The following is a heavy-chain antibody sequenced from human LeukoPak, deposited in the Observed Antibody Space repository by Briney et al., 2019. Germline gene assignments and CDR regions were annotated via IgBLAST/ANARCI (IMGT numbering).Heavy chain of an antibody. CDR3: ARTNGDYKTDY. V-gene: IGHV4-59*01. CDR2: IYYSGST. J-gene: IGHJ4*02. CDR1: GGSISSYY. Sequence: SETLSLTCTVSGGSISSYYWSWIRQPPGKGLEWIGYIYYSGSTNYNPSLKSRVTISVDTSKNQFSLKLSSVTAADTAVYYCARTNGDYKTDYWGQGTLVTVSS. D-gene: IGHD4-17*01.